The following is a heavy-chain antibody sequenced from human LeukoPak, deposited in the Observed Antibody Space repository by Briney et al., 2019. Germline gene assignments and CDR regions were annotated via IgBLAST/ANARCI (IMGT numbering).Heavy chain of an antibody. CDR3: ARARPGRVVPAAKGHAFDI. CDR2: IYHSGST. Sequence: SETLSLTCTVSGGSISSGGYYWSWIRQPPGKGLEWIGYIYHSGSTYYNPSLKSRVTISVDRSKNQFSLKLSSVTAADTAVYYCARARPGRVVPAAKGHAFDIWGQGTMVTVSS. D-gene: IGHD2-2*01. J-gene: IGHJ3*02. CDR1: GGSISSGGYY. V-gene: IGHV4-30-2*01.